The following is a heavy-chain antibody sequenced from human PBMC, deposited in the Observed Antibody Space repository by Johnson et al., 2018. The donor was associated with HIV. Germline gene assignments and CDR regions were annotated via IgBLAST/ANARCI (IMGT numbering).Heavy chain of an antibody. V-gene: IGHV3-66*02. J-gene: IGHJ3*02. D-gene: IGHD6-19*01. CDR3: ARDGYSSGWYGNDAFDI. CDR2: IYSGGST. Sequence: EVQLVESGGGLVQPGGSLRLSCAASGFTFSDYYMSWIRQAPGKGLEWVSVIYSGGSTYYADSVKGRFTISRDNSKNTLYLQMNSLRAEDTAVYYCARDGYSSGWYGNDAFDIWGQGTMVTVSS. CDR1: GFTFSDYY.